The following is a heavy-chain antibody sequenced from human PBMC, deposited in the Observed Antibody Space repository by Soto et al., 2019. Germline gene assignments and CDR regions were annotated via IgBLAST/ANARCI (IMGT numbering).Heavy chain of an antibody. CDR3: ATWEKNYNHAFDI. D-gene: IGHD1-7*01. CDR2: ISGSGGST. J-gene: IGHJ3*02. V-gene: IGHV3-23*01. CDR1: GFTFSSYA. Sequence: PGGSLRLSCAASGFTFSSYAMSWVRQAPGKGLEWVSAISGSGGSTYYADSVKGRFTISRDNSKNTLYLQMNSLRAEDTAVYYRATWEKNYNHAFDIWGQGTMVTVSS.